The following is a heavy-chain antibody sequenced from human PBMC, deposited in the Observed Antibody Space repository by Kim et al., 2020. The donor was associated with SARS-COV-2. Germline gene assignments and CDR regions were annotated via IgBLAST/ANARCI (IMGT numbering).Heavy chain of an antibody. D-gene: IGHD6-6*01. CDR1: GFTFSSYG. V-gene: IGHV3-30*18. J-gene: IGHJ6*02. CDR3: AKETKSEYSSSPDLGYYYGMDV. Sequence: GGSLRLSCAASGFTFSSYGMHWVRQAPGKGLEWVAVISYDGSNKYYADSVKGRFTISRDNSKNTLYLQMNSLRAEDTAVYYCAKETKSEYSSSPDLGYYYGMDVWGQGTTVTVSS. CDR2: ISYDGSNK.